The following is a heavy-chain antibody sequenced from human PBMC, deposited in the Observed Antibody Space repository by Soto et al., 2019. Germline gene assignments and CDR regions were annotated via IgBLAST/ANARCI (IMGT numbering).Heavy chain of an antibody. J-gene: IGHJ4*02. D-gene: IGHD3-16*01. Sequence: QVQLVQSGAEVKKPGASVKVSCKASGYTFTNFGISWVRQAPGQGLEWMGWISAYNGNTNYAQNFQGRVTMTTVTSASTAYRELRSLRSDDTAVYYCGRGGTPIDYWGQGTLVTVSS. CDR1: GYTFTNFG. CDR2: ISAYNGNT. V-gene: IGHV1-18*01. CDR3: GRGGTPIDY.